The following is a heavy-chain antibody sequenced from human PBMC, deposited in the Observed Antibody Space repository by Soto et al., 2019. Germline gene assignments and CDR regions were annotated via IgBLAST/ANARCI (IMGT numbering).Heavy chain of an antibody. Sequence: GSGPTLVNPTQTLTLTCTFSGFSLSTSGVGVGWIRQPPGKALEWLALIYWNDDKRYSPSLKSRLTITKDTSKNQVVLTMTNMDPVDTATYYCARCYGGYDYHYYGMDVWGQGTTVTVFS. CDR2: IYWNDDK. J-gene: IGHJ6*02. CDR3: ARCYGGYDYHYYGMDV. V-gene: IGHV2-5*01. CDR1: GFSLSTSGVG. D-gene: IGHD5-12*01.